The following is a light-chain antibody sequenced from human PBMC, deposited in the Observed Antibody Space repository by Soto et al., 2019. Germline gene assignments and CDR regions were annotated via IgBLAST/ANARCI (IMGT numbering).Light chain of an antibody. CDR2: EVS. J-gene: IGLJ1*01. CDR3: SSYTSSSPYV. Sequence: QSALTQPASVSGSPGQSITISCTGTSIDVGGYNYVSWYQQHPGKAPKLMIYEVSNRPSGVSNRFSGSKSGNTASLTISGLQAEDDAEYYCSSYTSSSPYVFGTGTKLIVL. V-gene: IGLV2-14*01. CDR1: SIDVGGYNY.